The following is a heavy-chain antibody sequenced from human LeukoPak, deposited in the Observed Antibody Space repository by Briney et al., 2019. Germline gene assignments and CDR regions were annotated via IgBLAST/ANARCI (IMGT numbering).Heavy chain of an antibody. Sequence: PGGSLRLSCAASGFTFSGNAMSWVRQAPGTGLQWVSTLSGSGGSTYYADSVKGRFTISRDTSKNTLYLQMNSLRAEDTAIYYCAKVGQWLAAGYYDGFDIWGQGTMVTVSS. CDR3: AKVGQWLAAGYYDGFDI. D-gene: IGHD6-19*01. CDR1: GFTFSGNA. V-gene: IGHV3-23*01. J-gene: IGHJ3*02. CDR2: LSGSGGST.